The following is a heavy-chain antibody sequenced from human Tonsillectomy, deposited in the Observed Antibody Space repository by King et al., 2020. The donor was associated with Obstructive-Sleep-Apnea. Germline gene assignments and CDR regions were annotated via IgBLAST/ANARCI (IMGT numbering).Heavy chain of an antibody. CDR3: ARWRGGSGNIDY. CDR1: GGSINSGDYY. J-gene: IGHJ4*02. D-gene: IGHD3-10*01. V-gene: IGHV4-30-4*01. Sequence: VQLQESGPGLVKPSQTLSLTCTVSGGSINSGDYYWTWIRHPPGKGLEWIGFIYHSGSTYFNPSLRSRVTVSIDTSRNQFSLNLNSVTAADTAVYFCARWRGGSGNIDYWGQGILVTVSS. CDR2: IYHSGST.